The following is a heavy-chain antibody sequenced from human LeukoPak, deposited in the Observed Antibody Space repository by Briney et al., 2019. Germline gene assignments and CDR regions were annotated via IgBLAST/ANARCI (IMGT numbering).Heavy chain of an antibody. Sequence: ASVKVSCKASGGTFSSYAISWVRQAPGQGLEWMGGIIPIFGTANYAQKFQGRVTITADESTSTAYMELSSLRSEDTAVYYCARDLVLPMVRGVIGAFDIWGQGTMVTVSS. CDR1: GGTFSSYA. CDR2: IIPIFGTA. V-gene: IGHV1-69*13. D-gene: IGHD3-10*01. J-gene: IGHJ3*02. CDR3: ARDLVLPMVRGVIGAFDI.